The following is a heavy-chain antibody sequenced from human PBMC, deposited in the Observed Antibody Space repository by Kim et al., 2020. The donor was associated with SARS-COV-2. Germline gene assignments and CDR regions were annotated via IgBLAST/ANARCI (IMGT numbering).Heavy chain of an antibody. D-gene: IGHD2-2*01. J-gene: IGHJ3*01. Sequence: GGSLRLSCTGSGFTFSNYPMSWVRQAPGKGLEWVSSISGSGRNTYYADSVKGRFTFSRDNSKNTLYLQMNGLRAADTALYYCVKDHVPRSSSTSEGGFWGQGTMVTVSS. CDR1: GFTFSNYP. V-gene: IGHV3-23*01. CDR3: VKDHVPRSSSTSEGGF. CDR2: ISGSGRNT.